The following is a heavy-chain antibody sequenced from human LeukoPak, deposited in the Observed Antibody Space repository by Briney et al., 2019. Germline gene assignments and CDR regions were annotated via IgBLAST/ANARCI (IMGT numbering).Heavy chain of an antibody. D-gene: IGHD5-12*01. Sequence: GGSLRLSCAASGFTFSTSDMSWVRQAPGKGPEWVSAIGGSGGSTYYADSVNGRFTISRDNSKNTLYLQMNSLRAEDTAVYYCAKDQPSLRFGYYFDYWGQGTLVTVSS. V-gene: IGHV3-23*01. CDR1: GFTFSTSD. CDR3: AKDQPSLRFGYYFDY. J-gene: IGHJ4*02. CDR2: IGGSGGST.